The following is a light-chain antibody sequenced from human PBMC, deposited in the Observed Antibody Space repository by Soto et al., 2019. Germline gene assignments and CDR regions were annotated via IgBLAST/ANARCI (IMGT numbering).Light chain of an antibody. V-gene: IGLV2-23*02. J-gene: IGLJ1*01. Sequence: SALTQPASVSGSPGQSITISCTGTSSDVGSYNLVSWYQQHPGKAPKPMIYEVSKRPSGVSNRFSGSKSGNTASLTLSGLQAEDEADYYCCSYAGRSTLYVFGTGTKVTVL. CDR2: EVS. CDR1: SSDVGSYNL. CDR3: CSYAGRSTLYV.